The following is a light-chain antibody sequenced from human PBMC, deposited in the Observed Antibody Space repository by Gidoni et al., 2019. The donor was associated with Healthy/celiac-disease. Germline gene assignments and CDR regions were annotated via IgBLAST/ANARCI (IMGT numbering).Light chain of an antibody. V-gene: IGKV4-1*01. Sequence: DIVMTQSLDSLAVSLGERATINCKSSQSVLYSSNNKNYLAWYQQKPGQPPKLLIYWASTRESGVPDRFSGSGSVTDFTLTISSLQAEDVAVYYCQQYYSTLLTFGGGTKVEIK. J-gene: IGKJ4*01. CDR2: WAS. CDR3: QQYYSTLLT. CDR1: QSVLYSSNNKNY.